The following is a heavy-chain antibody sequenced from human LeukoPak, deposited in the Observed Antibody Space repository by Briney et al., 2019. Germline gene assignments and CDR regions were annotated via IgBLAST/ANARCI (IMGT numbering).Heavy chain of an antibody. CDR1: GYTFTSYY. CDR2: INPSGGST. V-gene: IGHV1-46*01. D-gene: IGHD3-16*02. CDR3: ARDRDLVRLGELSLYP. J-gene: IGHJ5*02. Sequence: GATVKVSCKASGYTFTSYYMHWVRQAPGQGLEWMGIINPSGGSTSYAQKFQGRVTMTRDTSTSTVYMELSSLRSEDTAVYYCARDRDLVRLGELSLYPWGQGTLVTVSS.